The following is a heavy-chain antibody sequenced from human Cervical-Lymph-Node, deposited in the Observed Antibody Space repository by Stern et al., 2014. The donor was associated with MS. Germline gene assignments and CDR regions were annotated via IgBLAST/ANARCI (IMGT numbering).Heavy chain of an antibody. Sequence: QLQLQESGPGLVKPSETLSLNCTVSGGSVSSGSYYWSWIRQPPGKGLEWIGYIYYIESTNYNPSLKSRVTISVDTSKTQFSLKLSSVTAADTAVYYCARGSRTGYYNGVFDYWGQGTLVTVSS. D-gene: IGHD3-9*01. CDR3: ARGSRTGYYNGVFDY. CDR1: GGSVSSGSYY. J-gene: IGHJ4*02. V-gene: IGHV4-61*01. CDR2: IYYIEST.